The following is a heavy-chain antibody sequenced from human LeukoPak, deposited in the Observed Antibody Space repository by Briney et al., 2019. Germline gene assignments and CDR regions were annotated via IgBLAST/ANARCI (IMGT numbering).Heavy chain of an antibody. CDR1: GLNLTTYA. CDR3: AKGRWGLTINNFDL. V-gene: IGHV3-23*01. Sequence: PGGSLRLSCAASGLNLTTYAMGWVRQAPGKGLEWGSVISDRGDSTYYGDSVKGRFTISRDSSKNTLYLQRNSPGGEDTALYYCAKGRWGLTINNFDLWGQGTMVTVSS. J-gene: IGHJ3*01. CDR2: ISDRGDST. D-gene: IGHD3/OR15-3a*01.